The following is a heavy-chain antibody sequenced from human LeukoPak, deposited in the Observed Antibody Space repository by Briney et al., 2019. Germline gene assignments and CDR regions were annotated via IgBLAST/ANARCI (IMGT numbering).Heavy chain of an antibody. D-gene: IGHD3-3*01. V-gene: IGHV4-34*01. CDR3: ARDQGFLEHPNNWFDP. CDR2: INHSGST. CDR1: GGSFSGYS. Sequence: SETLSLTCAVYGGSFSGYSWSWIRQPPGKGLEWIGEINHSGSTNYNPSLKSRVTISVDTSKNQFSLKLSSVTAADTAVYYCARDQGFLEHPNNWFDPWGQGTLVTVSS. J-gene: IGHJ5*02.